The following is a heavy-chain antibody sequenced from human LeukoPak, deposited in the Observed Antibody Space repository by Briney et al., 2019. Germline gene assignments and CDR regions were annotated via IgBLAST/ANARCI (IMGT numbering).Heavy chain of an antibody. D-gene: IGHD6-13*01. CDR3: ARTLAASNLFDS. J-gene: IGHJ5*01. CDR1: GFSLTTIGMC. CDR2: IDWDDDT. V-gene: IGHV2-70*11. Sequence: SGPTLVNPTQTLTLTCTFSGFSLTTIGMCVSWIRQPPGKALEWLARIDWDDDTCHSTSLKTRLTISKDTSKNLVVLTMTNMDPVDTATYYCARTLAASNLFDSWGQGTLVTVSS.